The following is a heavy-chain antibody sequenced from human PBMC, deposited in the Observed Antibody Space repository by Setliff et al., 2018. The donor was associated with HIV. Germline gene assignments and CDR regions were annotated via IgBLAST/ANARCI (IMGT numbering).Heavy chain of an antibody. CDR1: GFPFTSGYY. Sequence: SETLSLTCAVSGFPFTSGYYWGWIRQPPGKGLEWIGSGYHTGSTYYNPSLKSRVTISVDTSKNQFSLKLSSVTAADTALYYCARGPQRLSSSSWSLFDYWGQGTLVTVSS. D-gene: IGHD6-13*01. V-gene: IGHV4-38-2*01. CDR2: GYHTGST. CDR3: ARGPQRLSSSSWSLFDY. J-gene: IGHJ4*02.